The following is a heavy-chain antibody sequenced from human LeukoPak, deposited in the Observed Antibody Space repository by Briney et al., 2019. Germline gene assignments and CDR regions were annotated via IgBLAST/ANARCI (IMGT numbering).Heavy chain of an antibody. J-gene: IGHJ4*02. CDR2: ISWDGGST. CDR1: GFTFDDYA. Sequence: GGSLRLSCAASGFTFDDYAMHWVRQAPGKGLEWVSLISWDGGSTYYADSVKGRFTTSRDNSKNSLYLQMNSLRAEDTALYYCAKADYGDYVIDYWGQGTLVTVSS. V-gene: IGHV3-43D*03. CDR3: AKADYGDYVIDY. D-gene: IGHD4-17*01.